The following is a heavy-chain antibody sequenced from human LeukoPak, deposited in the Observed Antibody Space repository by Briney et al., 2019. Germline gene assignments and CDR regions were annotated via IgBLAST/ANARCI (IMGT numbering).Heavy chain of an antibody. CDR3: ARDQFWSGFLNY. Sequence: GESLRLSCAASGFTFSSYAMRWVRQAPGKGLEWVAVISYDGSNKYYADSVKGRFTISRDNSKNTLYLQMNSLRAEDTAVYCCARDQFWSGFLNYWGQGTLVTVSS. CDR2: ISYDGSNK. CDR1: GFTFSSYA. V-gene: IGHV3-30-3*01. D-gene: IGHD3-3*01. J-gene: IGHJ4*02.